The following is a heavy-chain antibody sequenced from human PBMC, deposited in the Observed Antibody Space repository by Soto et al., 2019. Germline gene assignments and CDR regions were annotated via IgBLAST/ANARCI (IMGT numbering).Heavy chain of an antibody. Sequence: LSLTCAVYGGSFSGYYWSWIRQPPGKGLEWIGEINHSGSTNYNPSLKSRVTISVDTSKNQFSLKLSSVTAADTAVYYCASRRLWLYYYYDCGMDVWGQGTTVTVSS. J-gene: IGHJ6*02. CDR3: ASRRLWLYYYYDCGMDV. CDR2: INHSGST. V-gene: IGHV4-34*01. D-gene: IGHD5-18*01. CDR1: GGSFSGYY.